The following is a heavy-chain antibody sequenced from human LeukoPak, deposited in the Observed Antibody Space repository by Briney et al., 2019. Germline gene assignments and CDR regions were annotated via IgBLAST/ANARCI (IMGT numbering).Heavy chain of an antibody. D-gene: IGHD6-13*01. Sequence: ASVKVSCKASGYTFTSYGISWVRQAPGQGLEWVGWINAYNGYTNYAQRLQGRVTMTTDTSTSTAYMELRSLRSDDTAVYYCERVAAAGEFDYWGQGILVTVSS. V-gene: IGHV1-18*01. CDR2: INAYNGYT. J-gene: IGHJ4*02. CDR1: GYTFTSYG. CDR3: ERVAAAGEFDY.